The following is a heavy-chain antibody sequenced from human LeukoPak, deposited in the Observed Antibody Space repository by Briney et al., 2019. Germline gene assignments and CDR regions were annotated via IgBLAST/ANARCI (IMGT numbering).Heavy chain of an antibody. J-gene: IGHJ4*02. CDR1: GDSISTYY. V-gene: IGHV4-59*01. CDR3: ARLRWQLVGPYFDY. Sequence: SETLSLTCSLSGDSISTYYWSWIRQSPGKGLEWIGHIYSSGNTDYNSSLKSRVTISVDTSKSQFSLRLSSVTATDTAVYYCARLRWQLVGPYFDYWGQGILVTVSS. CDR2: IYSSGNT. D-gene: IGHD1-26*01.